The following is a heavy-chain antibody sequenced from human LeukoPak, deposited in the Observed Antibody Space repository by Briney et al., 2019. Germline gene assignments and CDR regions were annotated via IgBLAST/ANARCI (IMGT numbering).Heavy chain of an antibody. J-gene: IGHJ6*03. CDR1: GFTFSSYG. CDR3: ARDAVLRYFDWLFPYYMDV. Sequence: PGRSLRLSCAASGFTFSSYGMHWVRQAPGKGLEWVAVISYDGSNKYYADSVKGRFTISRDNSKNTLYLQMNSLRAEDTAVYYCARDAVLRYFDWLFPYYMDVWGKGTTVTISS. CDR2: ISYDGSNK. V-gene: IGHV3-30*03. D-gene: IGHD3-9*01.